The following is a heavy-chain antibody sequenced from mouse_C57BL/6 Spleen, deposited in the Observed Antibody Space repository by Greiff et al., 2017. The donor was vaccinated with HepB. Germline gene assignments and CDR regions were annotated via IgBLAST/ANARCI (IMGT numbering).Heavy chain of an antibody. V-gene: IGHV5-4*01. CDR2: ISDGGSYT. CDR3: AREGLLGRAY. J-gene: IGHJ3*01. Sequence: EVKLVESGGGLVKPGGSLKLSCAASGFTFSSYAMSWVRQTPEKRLEWVATISDGGSYTYYPDNVKGRFTISRDNAKNNLYLQMSHLKSEDTAMYYCAREGLLGRAYWGQGTLVTVSA. D-gene: IGHD1-1*01. CDR1: GFTFSSYA.